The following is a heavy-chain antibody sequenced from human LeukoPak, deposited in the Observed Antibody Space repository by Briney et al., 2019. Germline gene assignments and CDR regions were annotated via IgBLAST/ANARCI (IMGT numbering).Heavy chain of an antibody. CDR2: IYYSGST. CDR1: GGSFSSGDYY. CDR3: ASLGYCSGGSCYIFDY. V-gene: IGHV4-30-4*01. D-gene: IGHD2-15*01. J-gene: IGHJ4*02. Sequence: SETLSLTCTVSGGSFSSGDYYWSWIRQPPGKGLEWIGYIYYSGSTYYNPSLKSRVTISVDTSKNQFSLKLSSVTAADTAVYYCASLGYCSGGSCYIFDYWGQGTLVTVSS.